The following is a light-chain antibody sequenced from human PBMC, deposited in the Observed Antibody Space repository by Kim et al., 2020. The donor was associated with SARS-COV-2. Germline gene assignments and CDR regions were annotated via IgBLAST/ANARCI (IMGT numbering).Light chain of an antibody. CDR1: NIGSKN. V-gene: IGLV3-9*01. Sequence: SYELTQPLSVSVALGQTARITCGGNNIGSKNVHWYQQKPGQAPVLVIYGDSNRPSGIPERFSGSNSGNTATLTISRAQAGDEADYYCQVWDSSTAHYVFG. CDR2: GDS. CDR3: QVWDSSTAHYV. J-gene: IGLJ1*01.